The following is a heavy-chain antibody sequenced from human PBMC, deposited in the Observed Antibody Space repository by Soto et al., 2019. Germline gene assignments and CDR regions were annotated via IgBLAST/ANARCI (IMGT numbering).Heavy chain of an antibody. V-gene: IGHV5-51*01. J-gene: IGHJ6*02. CDR2: IYPGDSDT. Sequence: PVGSLKISGNGSGYSFTNYWVGWVRQMPWKGLEWMGIIYPGDSDTRYSPSFQGQVTISADKSISTAYLQWSSLKASDTAMYYCARHPNGDYDVMDVWGQGTTVTVSS. CDR1: GYSFTNYW. CDR3: ARHPNGDYDVMDV. D-gene: IGHD4-17*01.